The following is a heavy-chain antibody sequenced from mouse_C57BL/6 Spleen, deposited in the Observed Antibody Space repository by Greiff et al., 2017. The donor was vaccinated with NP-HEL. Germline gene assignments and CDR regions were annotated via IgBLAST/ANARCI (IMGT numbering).Heavy chain of an antibody. V-gene: IGHV3-6*01. CDR1: GYSITSGYY. CDR2: ISYDGSN. Sequence: EVKLMESGPGLVKPSQSLSLTCSVTGYSITSGYYWNWIRQFPGNKLEWMGYISYDGSNNYNPSLKNRISITRDTSKNQFFLKLNSVTTEDTATYYCAREDSNPYYYAMDYWGQGTSVTVSS. D-gene: IGHD2-5*01. CDR3: AREDSNPYYYAMDY. J-gene: IGHJ4*01.